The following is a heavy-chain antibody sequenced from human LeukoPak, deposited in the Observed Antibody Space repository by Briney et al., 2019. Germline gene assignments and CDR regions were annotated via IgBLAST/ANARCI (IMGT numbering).Heavy chain of an antibody. V-gene: IGHV1-18*01. D-gene: IGHD6-19*01. CDR1: GYTFTSYG. J-gene: IGHJ4*02. Sequence: ASVKVSCKASGYTFTSYGISWVRQAPGQGLEWMGCISAYKGNTNYAQKLQGRVTMTTETSTSTAYMELRRLRSDDTAVYYCARDIAIAVAGDFDYWGQGTLVTVSS. CDR3: ARDIAIAVAGDFDY. CDR2: ISAYKGNT.